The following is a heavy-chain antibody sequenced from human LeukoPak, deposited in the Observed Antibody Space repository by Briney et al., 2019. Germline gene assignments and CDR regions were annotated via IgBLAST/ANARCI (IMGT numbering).Heavy chain of an antibody. CDR3: ARHTLVTAISTYNWFDP. CDR1: GASLISSHNF. CDR2: MFYDGTT. J-gene: IGHJ5*02. Sequence: SGTLSLTCSVSGASLISSHNFWAWIRQPPGKGLEWIGSMFYDGTTFYSPFLKTQVTISVDTSMNQISLRLDSVTAADTAVYYCARHTLVTAISTYNWFDPWGQGTLVTVSS. D-gene: IGHD2-21*02. V-gene: IGHV4-39*01.